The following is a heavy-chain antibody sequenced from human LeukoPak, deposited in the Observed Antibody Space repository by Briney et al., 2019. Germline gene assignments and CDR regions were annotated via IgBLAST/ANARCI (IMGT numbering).Heavy chain of an antibody. Sequence: GGSLRLSCAASGFTFSDYYMSWIRQAPGKGLEWVSYISSSGSTIYYADSVKGRFTISRDNAKNSLYLQMNNLRAEDTAVYYCARDQVVVAATPYYFDYWGQGTLVTVSS. CDR2: ISSSGSTI. V-gene: IGHV3-11*04. CDR1: GFTFSDYY. J-gene: IGHJ4*02. CDR3: ARDQVVVAATPYYFDY. D-gene: IGHD2-15*01.